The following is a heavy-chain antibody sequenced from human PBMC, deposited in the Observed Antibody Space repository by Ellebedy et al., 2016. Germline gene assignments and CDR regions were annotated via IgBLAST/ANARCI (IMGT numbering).Heavy chain of an antibody. D-gene: IGHD6-6*01. V-gene: IGHV1-69*04. CDR3: ARDRGSSSSLDY. Sequence: SVKVSCXASGGTFSSYAISWVRQAPGQGLEWMGRIIPFVGISNYAQKFQGRVTITADESTSTAYMELSSLRSEDTAVYYCARDRGSSSSLDYWGQGTLVTVSS. CDR2: IIPFVGIS. CDR1: GGTFSSYA. J-gene: IGHJ4*02.